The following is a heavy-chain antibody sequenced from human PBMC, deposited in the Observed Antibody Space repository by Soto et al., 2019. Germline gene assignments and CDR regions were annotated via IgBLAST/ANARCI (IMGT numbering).Heavy chain of an antibody. CDR2: TNHSGST. CDR3: ARRPTSPGESDDY. V-gene: IGHV4-34*01. Sequence: QVQLQQWGAGLLKPSETLSLTCAVYGGSFSGYYWSWIRQPPGKGLEWIGETNHSGSTNYNPSLKSRVTISVDTSKNQFSLKLSSVTAADTAVYYCARRPTSPGESDDYWGQGTLVTVSS. J-gene: IGHJ4*02. CDR1: GGSFSGYY. D-gene: IGHD3-16*01.